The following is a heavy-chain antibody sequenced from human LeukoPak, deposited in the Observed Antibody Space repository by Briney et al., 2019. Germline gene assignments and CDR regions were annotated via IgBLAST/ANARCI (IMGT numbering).Heavy chain of an antibody. V-gene: IGHV3-30*15. CDR1: GFTFSSYA. CDR3: ASSRSGWIYFDY. CDR2: ISYDGNNK. Sequence: GRSLRLSCAASGFTFSSYAMHWVRQAPGKGLEWVAVISYDGNNKYYADSVKGRFTISRDNSKNTPYLQMSSLRVEDTAVYYCASSRSGWIYFDYWGQGTLVTVSS. D-gene: IGHD6-19*01. J-gene: IGHJ4*02.